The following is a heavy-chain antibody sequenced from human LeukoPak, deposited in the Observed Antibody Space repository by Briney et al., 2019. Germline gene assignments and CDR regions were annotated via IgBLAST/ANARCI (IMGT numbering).Heavy chain of an antibody. D-gene: IGHD4-23*01. CDR3: ARERGYDGNSSPGIDY. V-gene: IGHV3-66*01. CDR2: IYSDGST. CDR1: GFTFDDYG. Sequence: PGGSLRLSCAASGFTFDDYGMSWVRQAPGKGLEWVSFIYSDGSTYHADSVKDRLTISRDILKNTLYLQMNSLRVEDTAVYYCARERGYDGNSSPGIDYWGQGTLVTVSS. J-gene: IGHJ4*02.